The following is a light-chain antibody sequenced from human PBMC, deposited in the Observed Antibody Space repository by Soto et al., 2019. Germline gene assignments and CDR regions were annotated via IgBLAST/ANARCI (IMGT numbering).Light chain of an antibody. J-gene: IGKJ1*01. Sequence: DMQMTQSPSTLSASVGDRVTITCRASQSISSWLAWYQQKPGKAPKLLIYKASSLESGVPSRFSGSGSGTEFTLTISSLQPDGFATYYCQQYNSYSWTFGQGTKVDIK. V-gene: IGKV1-5*03. CDR1: QSISSW. CDR2: KAS. CDR3: QQYNSYSWT.